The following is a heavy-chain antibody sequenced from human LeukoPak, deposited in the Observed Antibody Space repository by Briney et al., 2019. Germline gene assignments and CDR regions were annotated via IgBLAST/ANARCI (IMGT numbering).Heavy chain of an antibody. CDR3: ASWTSGWLNTLGTANWFDP. CDR2: IYYSGTT. V-gene: IGHV4-59*08. D-gene: IGHD6-19*01. CDR1: GGSISSYY. J-gene: IGHJ5*02. Sequence: RASETLSLTCTVSGGSISSYYWSWIRQSPGKGLEWIGYIYYSGTTNYNPSLKSRVTMSVDTSKNQFSLKLRSVTAADTAVYYCASWTSGWLNTLGTANWFDPWGQGTLVTVSS.